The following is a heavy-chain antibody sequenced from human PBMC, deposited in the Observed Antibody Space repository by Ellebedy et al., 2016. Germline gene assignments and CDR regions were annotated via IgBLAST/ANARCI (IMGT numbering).Heavy chain of an antibody. J-gene: IGHJ4*02. CDR2: ISAYNGNT. D-gene: IGHD1-1*01. Sequence: ASVKVSXXVSGYTLTELSMHWVRQAPGKGLEWMGWISAYNGNTNYAQKLQGRVTMTTDTSTSTAYMELRSLRSDDTAVYYCATHVDPSYGYDYWGQGTLVTVSS. V-gene: IGHV1-18*01. CDR1: GYTLTELS. CDR3: ATHVDPSYGYDY.